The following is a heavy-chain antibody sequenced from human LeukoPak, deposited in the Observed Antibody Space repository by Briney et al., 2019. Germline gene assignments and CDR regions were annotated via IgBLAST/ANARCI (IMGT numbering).Heavy chain of an antibody. CDR3: ASSPGPGYFDY. CDR1: GGSISSSSYY. CDR2: IYYSGST. Sequence: SETLSLTCTVCGGSISSSSYYLGWIRQPPGKGLEWIGSIYYSGSTYYNPSLKSRVTISVDTSKNQFSLKLSSVTAADTAVYYCASSPGPGYFDYWGQGTLVTVSS. V-gene: IGHV4-39*01. J-gene: IGHJ4*02. D-gene: IGHD2-8*02.